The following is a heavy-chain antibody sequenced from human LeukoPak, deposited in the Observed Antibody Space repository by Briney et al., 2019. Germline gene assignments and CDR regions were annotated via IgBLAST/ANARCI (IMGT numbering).Heavy chain of an antibody. CDR1: GFTVSSNY. CDR3: ARDYYYDDSGQPIRLDY. CDR2: IYRGGTT. D-gene: IGHD3-22*01. Sequence: HPGGSLRLSCVASGFTVSSNYMSWVRQAPGKGPEWLSVIYRGGTTYYAGSVKGRFTISRDDSKNTLYLQMNSLRAEDTAVYYCARDYYYDDSGQPIRLDYWGQGTLVTVSS. V-gene: IGHV3-66*01. J-gene: IGHJ4*02.